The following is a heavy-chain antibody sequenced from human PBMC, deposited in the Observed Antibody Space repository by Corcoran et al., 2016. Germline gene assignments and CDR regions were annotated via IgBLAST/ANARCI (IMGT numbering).Heavy chain of an antibody. Sequence: EVQLVESGGGLIQPGGSLRLSCAASGFTVSSNYMSWVRQAPGKGLEWVSVIYSGGSTYYADYVKGRFTISRDNSKNTLYLQMNSLSAEDTSVYYCARGAVVPAAYDYWGQGTLVTVSS. CDR3: ARGAVVPAAYDY. D-gene: IGHD2-2*01. J-gene: IGHJ4*02. V-gene: IGHV3-53*01. CDR1: GFTVSSNY. CDR2: IYSGGST.